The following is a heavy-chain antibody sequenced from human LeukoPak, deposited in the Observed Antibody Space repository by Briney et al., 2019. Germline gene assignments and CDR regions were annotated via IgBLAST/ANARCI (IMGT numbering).Heavy chain of an antibody. D-gene: IGHD6-19*01. J-gene: IGHJ4*02. CDR2: TYYRSKWYS. V-gene: IGHV6-1*01. CDR1: GDSVSTNSGA. CDR3: ARGVTVVGYYFDY. Sequence: SQTLSLTCAISGDSVSTNSGAWNWIRQSPSRGLEWLGGTYYRSKWYSDYAVSVKSRITINPDTSKNQFSLQLNSVSPEDTAVYYCARGVTVVGYYFDYWGQGTLVTVSS.